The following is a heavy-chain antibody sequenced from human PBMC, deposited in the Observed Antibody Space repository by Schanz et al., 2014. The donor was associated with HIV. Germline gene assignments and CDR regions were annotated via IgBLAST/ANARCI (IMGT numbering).Heavy chain of an antibody. Sequence: VQLVESGGGVVQPGRSLRLSCVASGFSFRTFGMHWVRQAPGKGLEWVALIYYGGTNKYYTDSVKGRFTISRDNSKNTLYLQMNSLRAEDTSVYYCARGFQGFDYWGQGTLVTVSS. J-gene: IGHJ4*02. CDR1: GFSFRTFG. V-gene: IGHV3-33*01. CDR2: IYYGGTNK. CDR3: ARGFQGFDY. D-gene: IGHD3-10*01.